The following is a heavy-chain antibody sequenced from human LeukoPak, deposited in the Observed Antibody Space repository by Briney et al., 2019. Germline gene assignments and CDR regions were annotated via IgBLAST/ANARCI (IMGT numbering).Heavy chain of an antibody. D-gene: IGHD2-8*01. CDR3: AKGHCTNGICWLD. Sequence: PGGSLRLSCAASGFTVSSTYMSWVRQAPGKGLEWVSIIYSAGSTYYAGSVKGRFTISRDSSKNTLYLQMNSLRAEDTAVYYCAKGHCTNGICWLDWGQGTLVTVSS. J-gene: IGHJ4*02. V-gene: IGHV3-53*01. CDR1: GFTVSSTY. CDR2: IYSAGST.